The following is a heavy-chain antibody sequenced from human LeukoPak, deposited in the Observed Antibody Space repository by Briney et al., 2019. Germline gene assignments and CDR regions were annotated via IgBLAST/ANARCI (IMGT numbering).Heavy chain of an antibody. CDR1: GFTFDDYA. V-gene: IGHV3-9*01. CDR3: AKAMIVVITDDAFDI. CDR2: ISWNSDTR. D-gene: IGHD3-22*01. Sequence: GGSLRLSCAASGFTFDDYAMHWVRQAPRKGLEWVSGISWNSDTRTYADSVKGRFTISRDNAKNSLYLQMNSLRAEDTALYYCAKAMIVVITDDAFDIWGQGRMVTVSS. J-gene: IGHJ3*02.